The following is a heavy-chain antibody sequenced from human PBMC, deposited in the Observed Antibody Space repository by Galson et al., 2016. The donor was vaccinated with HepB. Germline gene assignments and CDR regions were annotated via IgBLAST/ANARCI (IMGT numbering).Heavy chain of an antibody. D-gene: IGHD3-3*01. CDR2: ITAGGGST. CDR1: GFTFSSYA. V-gene: IGHV3-23*01. Sequence: SLRLSCAASGFTFSSYAMSWVRQAPGKGLEWVSLITAGGGSTYYADSVKGRFTISRDNFKNTLYLQMNSLRAEDTAVYYCAKDRPPSRFLEWLTYYYYYMDVWGKGTTVTVSS. J-gene: IGHJ6*03. CDR3: AKDRPPSRFLEWLTYYYYYMDV.